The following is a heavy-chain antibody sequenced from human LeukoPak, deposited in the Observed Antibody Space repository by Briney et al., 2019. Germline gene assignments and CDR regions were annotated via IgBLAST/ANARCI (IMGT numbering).Heavy chain of an antibody. Sequence: GGSLRLSCAASGFTFSSYGMHWVRQAPGKGLEWVAFIRYDGSNKYYADSVKGRFTISGDNSKNTLYLQMNSLRAEDTAVYYCAKGGESPVDYYYYYYMDVWGKGTTVTVFS. J-gene: IGHJ6*03. CDR2: IRYDGSNK. CDR3: AKGGESPVDYYYYYYMDV. V-gene: IGHV3-30*02. CDR1: GFTFSSYG. D-gene: IGHD3-16*01.